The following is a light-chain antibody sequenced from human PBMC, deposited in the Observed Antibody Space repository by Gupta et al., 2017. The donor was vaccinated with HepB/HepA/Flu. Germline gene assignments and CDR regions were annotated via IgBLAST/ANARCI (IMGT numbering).Light chain of an antibody. CDR2: DTG. Sequence: QAVVTQEPSLTVSPEGTVTLTCGSSTGPVTSGHYPYWFQQKPGQAPRTLIYDTGIKNSWTPARFSGSLLGGQAALTLSGAQPEDEADYYCLLHFRNSVVFGGGTRLTVL. CDR3: LLHFRNSVV. J-gene: IGLJ2*01. V-gene: IGLV7-46*01. CDR1: TGPVTSGHY.